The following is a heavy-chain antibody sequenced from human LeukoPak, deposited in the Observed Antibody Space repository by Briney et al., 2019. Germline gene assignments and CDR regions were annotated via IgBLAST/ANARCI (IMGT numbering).Heavy chain of an antibody. J-gene: IGHJ4*02. V-gene: IGHV3-7*01. D-gene: IGHD3-16*01. CDR2: IKQDGSEK. CDR1: GFTFGKYW. Sequence: GGSLRLSCVASGFTFGKYWMSWVRQAPGKGLEWVANIKQDGSEKYYADSVKGRFTIFRDNAKNSLYVQVNSLRAEDTAVYYCARGGSRLLTSYIFDYWGQGTLVTVSS. CDR3: ARGGSRLLTSYIFDY.